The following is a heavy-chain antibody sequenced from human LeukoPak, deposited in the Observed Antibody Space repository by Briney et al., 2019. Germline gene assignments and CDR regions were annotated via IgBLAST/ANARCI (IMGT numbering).Heavy chain of an antibody. J-gene: IGHJ4*02. Sequence: GGSLRLSCAASGFTVSLYYMTWVRQAPGKGLEWVSVIYSGGPTYYADSVKGRFTISRDNSKNTLYLQMYSLRAEDTAVYYCARGSRPSGYSYGFPYYYDSSGYSIFDYWGQGTLVTVS. V-gene: IGHV3-53*01. CDR2: IYSGGPT. D-gene: IGHD3-22*01. CDR1: GFTVSLYY. CDR3: ARGSRPSGYSYGFPYYYDSSGYSIFDY.